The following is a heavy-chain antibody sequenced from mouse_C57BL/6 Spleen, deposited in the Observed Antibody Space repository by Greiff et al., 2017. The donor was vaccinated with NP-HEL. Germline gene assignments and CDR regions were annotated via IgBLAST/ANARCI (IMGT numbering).Heavy chain of an antibody. D-gene: IGHD3-2*02. CDR3: ASGQLRLPFAY. Sequence: VQLVESGPGLVAPSQSLSITCTVSGFSLTSYGVDWVRQSPGKGLEWLGVIWGVGSTNYNSALKSRLSISKDNSKSQVFLKMNSLQTDDTAMYYCASGQLRLPFAYWGQGTLVTVSA. V-gene: IGHV2-6*01. CDR2: IWGVGST. J-gene: IGHJ3*01. CDR1: GFSLTSYG.